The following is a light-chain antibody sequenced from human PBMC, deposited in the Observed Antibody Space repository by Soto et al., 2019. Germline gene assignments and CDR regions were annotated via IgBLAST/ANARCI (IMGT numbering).Light chain of an antibody. Sequence: QSALTQPASVSGSPGQSITLSCTGTSSDVGGYDFVSWYQHHPGKAPKLIIYEVRTRPSGVSDRFSGSKSGNTASLTISGLQDEDEADYYCGAYTSGWGGLGPGTKVTVL. J-gene: IGLJ1*01. CDR1: SSDVGGYDF. CDR2: EVR. CDR3: GAYTSGWGG. V-gene: IGLV2-14*01.